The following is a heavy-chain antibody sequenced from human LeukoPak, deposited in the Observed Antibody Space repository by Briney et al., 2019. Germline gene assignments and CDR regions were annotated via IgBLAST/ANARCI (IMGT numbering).Heavy chain of an antibody. J-gene: IGHJ3*02. V-gene: IGHV3-7*01. CDR3: ARERERAFDI. Sequence: GGSLRLSCAASGFTFTNYWINWVRQAPGKGLEWVANIKQDGSEKYYVDSVKGRFTISRDNAKTSLYLQMSSLRAEGTAIYYCARERERAFDIWGQGTVVTVSS. CDR1: GFTFTNYW. D-gene: IGHD1-1*01. CDR2: IKQDGSEK.